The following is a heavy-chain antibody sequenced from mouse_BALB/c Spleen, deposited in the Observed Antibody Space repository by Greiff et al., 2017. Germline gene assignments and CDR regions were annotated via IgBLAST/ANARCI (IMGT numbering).Heavy chain of an antibody. D-gene: IGHD2-4*01. J-gene: IGHJ3*01. V-gene: IGHV1-7*01. CDR2: INPSTGYT. CDR1: GYTFTSYW. Sequence: QVQLQQSGAELAKPGASVKMSCKASGYTFTSYWMHWVKQRPGQGLEWIGYINPSTGYTEYNQKFKDKATLTADKSSSTAYMQLSSLTSEDSAVYYCARGMITAVAYWGQGTLVTVSA. CDR3: ARGMITAVAY.